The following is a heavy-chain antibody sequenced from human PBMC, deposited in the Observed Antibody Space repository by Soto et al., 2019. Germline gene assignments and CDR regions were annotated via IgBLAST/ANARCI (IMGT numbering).Heavy chain of an antibody. J-gene: IGHJ6*02. V-gene: IGHV4-61*01. D-gene: IGHD2-2*01. CDR1: GGSVSSGSYY. Sequence: PSETLSLTCTVSGGSVSSGSYYWSWIRQPPGKGLEWIGYIYYSGSTNYNPSLKSRVTISVDTSKNQFSLKLSSVTAADTAVYYCAIFLEYARLYYCIDVWGHAXTVTV. CDR3: AIFLEYARLYYCIDV. CDR2: IYYSGST.